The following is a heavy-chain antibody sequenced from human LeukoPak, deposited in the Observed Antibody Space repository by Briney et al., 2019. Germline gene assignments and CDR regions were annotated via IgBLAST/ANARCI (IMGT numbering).Heavy chain of an antibody. V-gene: IGHV3-66*01. Sequence: GGSLRLSCAASGFTVSSNYMSWVRQAPGKGLEWVSVIYSGGSTYYADSVKGRFTISRDNSENTLYLQMNSPRAEDTAVYYCARDIGGWSRDYSYDMDVWGQGTTVTVSS. J-gene: IGHJ6*02. CDR3: ARDIGGWSRDYSYDMDV. CDR2: IYSGGST. CDR1: GFTVSSNY. D-gene: IGHD6-19*01.